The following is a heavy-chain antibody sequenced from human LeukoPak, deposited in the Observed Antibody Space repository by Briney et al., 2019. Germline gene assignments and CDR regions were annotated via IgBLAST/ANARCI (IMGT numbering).Heavy chain of an antibody. V-gene: IGHV4-59*11. CDR1: GVSIGSHY. CDR3: ARDAY. Sequence: SETLSLTCTVSGVSIGSHYWSWIRQSPGKGLEWIGCVYNSGTTVYNPSLTGRVTISVDTSKNQYSLNLRSVTAADAAVYYCARDAYWGQGVLVTVSS. CDR2: VYNSGTT. J-gene: IGHJ4*02.